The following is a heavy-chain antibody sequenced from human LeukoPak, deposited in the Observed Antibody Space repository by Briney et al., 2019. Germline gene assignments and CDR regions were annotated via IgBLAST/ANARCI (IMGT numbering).Heavy chain of an antibody. V-gene: IGHV4-59*11. CDR1: GVSIGSHY. CDR3: ARDAY. Sequence: SETLSLTCTVSGVSIGSHYWSWIRQSPGKGLEWIGCVYNSGTTVYNPSLTGRVTISVDTSKNQYSLNLRSVTAADAAVYYCARDAYWGQGVLVTVSS. CDR2: VYNSGTT. J-gene: IGHJ4*02.